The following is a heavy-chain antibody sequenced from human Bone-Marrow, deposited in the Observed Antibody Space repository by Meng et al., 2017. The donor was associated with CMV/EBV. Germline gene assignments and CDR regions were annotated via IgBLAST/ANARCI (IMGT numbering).Heavy chain of an antibody. J-gene: IGHJ5*02. Sequence: GSLRLSCAASGFTFSSYAMSWVRQAPGKGLEWIGSIYYSGSTYYNPSLKSRVTISVDTSKNQFSLKLSSVTAADTALYYCATDHDWNYFDPWGQVTLVTVSS. CDR3: ATDHDWNYFDP. CDR1: GFTFSSYA. V-gene: IGHV4-39*07. CDR2: IYYSGST. D-gene: IGHD1-7*01.